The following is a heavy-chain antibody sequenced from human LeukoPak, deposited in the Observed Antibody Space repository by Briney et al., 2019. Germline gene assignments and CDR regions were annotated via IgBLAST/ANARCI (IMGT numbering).Heavy chain of an antibody. V-gene: IGHV3-23*01. CDR1: GFTFSAYA. J-gene: IGHJ5*02. CDR2: ISASGDLT. CDR3: ANDNLP. Sequence: PGGPLRLSCAASGFTFSAYALSWVRQAPGKGLEWVSFISASGDLTYYADSVRGRFTISRDNYRNTLFLQMDSLRAEDTAVYYCANDNLPWGPGTLVTVSS.